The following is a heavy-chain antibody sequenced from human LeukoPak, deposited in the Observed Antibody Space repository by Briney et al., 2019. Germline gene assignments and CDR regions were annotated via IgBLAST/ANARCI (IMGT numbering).Heavy chain of an antibody. D-gene: IGHD4-11*01. CDR3: ARASTDYSVTDGFDT. Sequence: GGSLRLSCAASGFTFSTYAMNWVRQAPAKGLEWVSTIGGGGPTTDYADSVQGRFTISRDNSKNTLYLQMNSLRAEDTAVYYCARASTDYSVTDGFDTWGPGTLVTVSS. CDR1: GFTFSTYA. CDR2: IGGGGPTT. V-gene: IGHV3-23*01. J-gene: IGHJ5*02.